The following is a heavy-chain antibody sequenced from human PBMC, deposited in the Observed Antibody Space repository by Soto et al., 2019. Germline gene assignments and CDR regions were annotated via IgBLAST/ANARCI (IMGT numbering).Heavy chain of an antibody. CDR1: GYTFTGYY. D-gene: IGHD5-12*01. J-gene: IGHJ6*02. CDR2: INPNSGGT. V-gene: IGHV1-2*02. Sequence: ASVKVSCKASGYTFTGYYMHWVRQAPGQGLEWMGWINPNSGGTNYAQKFQGRVTMTRDTSISTAYMELSRLRSDDTAVYYCAREHVDKGYYYYYGMDVWGQGTTVTVSS. CDR3: AREHVDKGYYYYYGMDV.